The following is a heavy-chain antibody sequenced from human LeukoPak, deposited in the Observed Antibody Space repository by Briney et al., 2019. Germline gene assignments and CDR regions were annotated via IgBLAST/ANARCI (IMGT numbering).Heavy chain of an antibody. Sequence: TGGSLRLSCAASGFTFSSYSMNWVRQAPGKGLEWVPYISRSSSTIFYADSVKGRFTISRDNAKNSLYLQMNSLRAEDTALYYCARYATVAAHRDFDYWGQGTLVTVSS. V-gene: IGHV3-48*01. D-gene: IGHD6-19*01. J-gene: IGHJ4*02. CDR1: GFTFSSYS. CDR2: ISRSSSTI. CDR3: ARYATVAAHRDFDY.